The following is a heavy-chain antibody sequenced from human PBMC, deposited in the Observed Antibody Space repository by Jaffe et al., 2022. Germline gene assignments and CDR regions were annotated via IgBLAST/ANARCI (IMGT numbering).Heavy chain of an antibody. Sequence: QVQLQESGPGLVKPSETLSLTCAVSGYSISSGYYWGWIRQPPGKGLEWIGSIYHSGSTYYNPSLKSRVTISVDTSKNQFSLKLSSVTAADTAVYYCARHPYSSSWSYMSIDAFDIWGQGTMVTVSS. D-gene: IGHD6-13*01. CDR2: IYHSGST. CDR3: ARHPYSSSWSYMSIDAFDI. CDR1: GYSISSGYY. V-gene: IGHV4-38-2*01. J-gene: IGHJ3*02.